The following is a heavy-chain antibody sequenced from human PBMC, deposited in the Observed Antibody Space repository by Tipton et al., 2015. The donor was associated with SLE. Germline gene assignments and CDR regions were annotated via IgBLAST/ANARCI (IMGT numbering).Heavy chain of an antibody. D-gene: IGHD3-3*01. V-gene: IGHV1-18*01. J-gene: IGHJ2*01. Sequence: QLVQSGAEVKKPGASVKVSCKASGYTFTSYGISWVRQAPGQGLEWMGWISAYNGKTNYAQKLQGRVTMTTDTSTSTAYMELRSLRSDDTAVYYCARTEGITIFGVVEGWYFDLWGRGTLVTVSS. CDR2: ISAYNGKT. CDR1: GYTFTSYG. CDR3: ARTEGITIFGVVEGWYFDL.